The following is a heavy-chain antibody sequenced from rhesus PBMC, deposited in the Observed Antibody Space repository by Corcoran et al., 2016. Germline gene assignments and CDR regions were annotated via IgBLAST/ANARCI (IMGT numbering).Heavy chain of an antibody. CDR3: ARDQLAGNY. CDR2: YNGNSGST. D-gene: IGHD4-29*01. CDR1: GASISSYW. Sequence: QVQLQESGPGLVKPSEPLSLTCAVSGASISSYWWSWIRPPPGKGRAWIGEYNGNSGSTYYNPSLKSRVTISKDASKNQFSLKLSSVTAADTAVYYCARDQLAGNYWGQGVLVTVSS. J-gene: IGHJ4*01. V-gene: IGHV4-80*01.